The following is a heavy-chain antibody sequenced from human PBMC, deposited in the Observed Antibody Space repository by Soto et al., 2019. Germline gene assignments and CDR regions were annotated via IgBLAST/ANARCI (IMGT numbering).Heavy chain of an antibody. Sequence: GESLKISCKGSGYSFTIYWIGWVRQMPGKGLEWMGRIDPSDSYTNYSPSFQGHVTISADKSISTAYLQWSSLKASDTAMYYCARQPDIVVVPAATGGYYYYGMDVRGQGTTVTVSS. CDR2: IDPSDSYT. CDR1: GYSFTIYW. D-gene: IGHD2-2*01. J-gene: IGHJ6*02. CDR3: ARQPDIVVVPAATGGYYYYGMDV. V-gene: IGHV5-10-1*01.